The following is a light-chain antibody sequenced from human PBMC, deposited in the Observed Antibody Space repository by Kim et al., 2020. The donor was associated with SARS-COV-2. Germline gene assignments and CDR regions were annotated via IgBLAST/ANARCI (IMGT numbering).Light chain of an antibody. V-gene: IGKV1-6*01. J-gene: IGKJ2*01. Sequence: AIQVTQSPSSLSASVGDTVTITCRASQGIRDDLGWYQQKPGKAPKLLISASSRLHTGVPSRFSGSGFATEFTLTITNLQPEDFATYYCLQDFNYPYTFGQGTKLEI. CDR2: ASS. CDR1: QGIRDD. CDR3: LQDFNYPYT.